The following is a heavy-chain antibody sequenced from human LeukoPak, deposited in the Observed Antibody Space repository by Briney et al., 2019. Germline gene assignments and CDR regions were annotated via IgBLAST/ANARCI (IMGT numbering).Heavy chain of an antibody. CDR3: ARHSVARAIGAFDI. CDR1: GYSFTSYW. J-gene: IGHJ3*02. Sequence: GESLKISCKGSGYSFTSYWIGWVRQMPGKGLEWMGIIYPGDSDTRYNPSFQGQVTISADKSISTAYLQWSGLKASDTAMYYCARHSVARAIGAFDIWGQGTMVTVSS. V-gene: IGHV5-51*01. CDR2: IYPGDSDT. D-gene: IGHD5-12*01.